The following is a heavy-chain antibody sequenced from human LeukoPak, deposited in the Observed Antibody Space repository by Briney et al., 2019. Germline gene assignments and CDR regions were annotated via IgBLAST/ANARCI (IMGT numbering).Heavy chain of an antibody. CDR2: ISSSSSTI. D-gene: IGHD4-17*01. V-gene: IGHV3-48*02. Sequence: GGSLRLSCAAFGFTFSSYSMNWVRQAPGKGLEWVSYISSSSSTIYYADSVKGRFTISRDNAKNSLYLQMNSLRDEDTAVYYCARDPATVTTLDYYYGMDVWGQGTTVTVSS. J-gene: IGHJ6*02. CDR3: ARDPATVTTLDYYYGMDV. CDR1: GFTFSSYS.